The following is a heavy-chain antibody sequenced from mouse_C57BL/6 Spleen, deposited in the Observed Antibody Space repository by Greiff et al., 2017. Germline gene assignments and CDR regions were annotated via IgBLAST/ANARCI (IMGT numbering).Heavy chain of an antibody. J-gene: IGHJ2*01. Sequence: QVQLKQPGAELVMPGASVKLSCKASGYTFTSYWMHWVKQRPGQGLEWIGEIDPSDSYTNYNQKFKGKSTLTVDKSSSTAYMQLSSLTSEDSAVYYCARDGYFDYWGQGTTLTVSS. V-gene: IGHV1-69*01. CDR1: GYTFTSYW. CDR3: ARDGYFDY. CDR2: IDPSDSYT.